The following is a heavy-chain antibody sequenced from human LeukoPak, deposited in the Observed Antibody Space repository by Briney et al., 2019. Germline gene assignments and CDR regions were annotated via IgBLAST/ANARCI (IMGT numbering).Heavy chain of an antibody. CDR1: GFTFSNYW. J-gene: IGHJ4*02. Sequence: GGSLRLSCAASGFTFSNYWMSWVRQAPGKGPEWMGNIKEDGSEAYYVDSVKGRFTISRDNAQNSLYLHMHSLRVEDTAEYYCARDPYVSNFDYWGQGTLVTVSS. D-gene: IGHD3-10*02. CDR3: ARDPYVSNFDY. V-gene: IGHV3-7*03. CDR2: IKEDGSEA.